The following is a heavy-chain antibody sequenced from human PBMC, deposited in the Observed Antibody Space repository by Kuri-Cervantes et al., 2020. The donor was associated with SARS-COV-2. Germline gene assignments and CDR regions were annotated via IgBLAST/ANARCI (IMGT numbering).Heavy chain of an antibody. CDR1: GFTFSSYS. D-gene: IGHD3-10*01. J-gene: IGHJ4*02. Sequence: GESLKISCAASGFTFSSYSMNWVRQAPGKGLEWVSYISSSSSSTIYYADSVKGRFTISRDNSKNTLYLQMNSLRAEDTAVYYCASDAHYYGSGTSVDYFDYWGQGTLVTVSS. V-gene: IGHV3-48*01. CDR2: ISSSSSSTI. CDR3: ASDAHYYGSGTSVDYFDY.